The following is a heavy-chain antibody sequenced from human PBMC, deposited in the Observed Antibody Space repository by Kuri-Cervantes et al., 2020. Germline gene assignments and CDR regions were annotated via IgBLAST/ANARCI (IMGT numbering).Heavy chain of an antibody. CDR1: GYSISSGYY. D-gene: IGHD6-19*01. J-gene: IGHJ3*02. V-gene: IGHV4-38-2*01. CDR2: IYHSGST. CDR3: ASELGADIRVAGAFDI. Sequence: GSLRLSCAVSGYSISSGYYWGWIRQPPGKGLEWIGSIYHSGSTYYNPSLKSRVTISVDTSKKQFSLKLSSVTAADTAVYYCASELGADIRVAGAFDIWGQGTMVTVSS.